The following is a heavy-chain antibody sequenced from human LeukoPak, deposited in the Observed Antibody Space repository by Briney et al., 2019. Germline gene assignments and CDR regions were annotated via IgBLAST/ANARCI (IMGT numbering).Heavy chain of an antibody. J-gene: IGHJ5*02. CDR3: ARDPRWLTPDCTSTSCYENYFDP. V-gene: IGHV4-38-2*02. Sequence: PSETLSLTCGVSGYSISSGYQWAWIRQSPGKGLEWIGSIYHSGSAHYNPSLKSRVTISVETSKHQFSLNMYSVTAADTAVYYCARDPRWLTPDCTSTSCYENYFDPWGQGTLVTVSS. CDR1: GYSISSGYQ. D-gene: IGHD2-2*01. CDR2: IYHSGSA.